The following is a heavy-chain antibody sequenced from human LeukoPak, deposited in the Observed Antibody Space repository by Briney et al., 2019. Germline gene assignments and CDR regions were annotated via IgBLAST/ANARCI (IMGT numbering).Heavy chain of an antibody. J-gene: IGHJ6*02. Sequence: GGSLRLSCAASGFTFSGYWMHWVRQAPGKGLVWVSRINNDGSYTSYADSVKGRFTISRDNAKNTLYVQMTSLRAEDTAVYYCARMGHDILVPSDMDVWGQGTTVTVSS. D-gene: IGHD1-1*01. CDR3: ARMGHDILVPSDMDV. CDR2: INNDGSYT. CDR1: GFTFSGYW. V-gene: IGHV3-74*01.